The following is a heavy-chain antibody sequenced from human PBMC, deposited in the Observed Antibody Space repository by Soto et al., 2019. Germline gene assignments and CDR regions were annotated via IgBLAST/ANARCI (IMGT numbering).Heavy chain of an antibody. V-gene: IGHV4-59*01. J-gene: IGHJ3*02. CDR2: IYYSGST. Sequence: SETLSLTCTVSGGSISSYYWSWIRQPPGKGLEWIGYIYYSGSTNYNPSLKSRVTISVDTSKNQFSLKLSSVTAADTAVYYCARDVPFLNDYGDYDDAFDIWGQGTMVTVSS. CDR3: ARDVPFLNDYGDYDDAFDI. D-gene: IGHD4-17*01. CDR1: GGSISSYY.